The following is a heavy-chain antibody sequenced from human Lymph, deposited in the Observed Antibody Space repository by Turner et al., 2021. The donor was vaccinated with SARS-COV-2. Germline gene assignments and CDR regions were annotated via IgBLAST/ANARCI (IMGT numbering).Heavy chain of an antibody. D-gene: IGHD2-21*02. J-gene: IGHJ5*02. V-gene: IGHV4-59*01. CDR1: GGSMNSNY. CDR3: ARETVNNWVDP. Sequence: QVQLQVSGPRLVKPLETSSRTCTVSGGSMNSNYWSWIRQPPGKRREWIGYIYYRESTNYNPSLKGRVTISVDTSKNQFSLKLTSVTAADTAIYYCARETVNNWVDPWGQGILVTVSS. CDR2: IYYREST.